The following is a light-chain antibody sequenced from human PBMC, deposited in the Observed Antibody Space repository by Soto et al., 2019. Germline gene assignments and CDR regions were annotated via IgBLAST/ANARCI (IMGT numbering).Light chain of an antibody. CDR1: QSISSY. CDR2: AAS. V-gene: IGKV1-39*01. CDR3: QQSYRTHRT. J-gene: IGKJ1*01. Sequence: DIQMTQSPSSLSASVGDRVTITCRASQSISSYLNWYQQKPGKAPKLLIYAASSLQSGVPSRFSGSGSGTDFTLTISSLQPEDFATYYCQQSYRTHRTFGQGTNVDIK.